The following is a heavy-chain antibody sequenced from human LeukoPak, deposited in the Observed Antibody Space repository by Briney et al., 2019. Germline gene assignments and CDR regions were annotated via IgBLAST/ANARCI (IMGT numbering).Heavy chain of an antibody. Sequence: GGSLRLSCAASGFTFSSYSMNWVRQAPGKGLEWVSYISSSSSTIYYADSVKGRFTISRDNAKKSLYLQMNSLRAEDTALYYCAREVVTMDNYYYMDVWGKGTTVTISS. D-gene: IGHD4/OR15-4a*01. V-gene: IGHV3-48*04. CDR1: GFTFSSYS. CDR2: ISSSSSTI. J-gene: IGHJ6*03. CDR3: AREVVTMDNYYYMDV.